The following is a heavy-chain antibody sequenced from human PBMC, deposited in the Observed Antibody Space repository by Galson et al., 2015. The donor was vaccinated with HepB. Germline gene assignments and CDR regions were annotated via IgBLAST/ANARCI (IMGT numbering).Heavy chain of an antibody. V-gene: IGHV3-7*01. Sequence: CAASELTFSSYWMSWVRQAPGKGLEWVANIKQDGSEKYYVDSVKGRFTISRNNAKNSLYLQMNSLRAEDTAVYYCVKETITVFGVIFGNGFDIWGQGTMVTVSS. D-gene: IGHD3-3*01. CDR2: IKQDGSEK. CDR1: ELTFSSYW. J-gene: IGHJ3*02. CDR3: VKETITVFGVIFGNGFDI.